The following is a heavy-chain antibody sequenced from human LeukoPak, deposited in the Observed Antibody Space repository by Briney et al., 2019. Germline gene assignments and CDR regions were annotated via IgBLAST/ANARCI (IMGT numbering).Heavy chain of an antibody. J-gene: IGHJ4*02. V-gene: IGHV1-69*13. CDR2: IIPIFGTA. D-gene: IGHD3-22*01. Sequence: ASVKVSCKASGGTFSSYAISWVRQAPGQGLEWMRGIIPIFGTANYAQKFQGRVTITADESTNTAYMELSSLRSEDTAVYYCALAAYYDSSGFKYYFDYWGQGTLVTVSS. CDR3: ALAAYYDSSGFKYYFDY. CDR1: GGTFSSYA.